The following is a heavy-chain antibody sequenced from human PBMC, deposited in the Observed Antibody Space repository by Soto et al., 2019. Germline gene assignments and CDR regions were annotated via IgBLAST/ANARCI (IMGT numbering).Heavy chain of an antibody. CDR3: ARRDYDILTGYSRSRNWFDP. CDR1: GSSIRNSYYF. CDR2: IFNNGST. Sequence: SSETLSLTCTVSGSSIRNSYYFWGWIRQPPGKGLEWIGSIFNNGSTHHNPSLKSRVTISVDTSKNQFSLKLSSVTAADTAVYYCARRDYDILTGYSRSRNWFDPWGQGTLVTVSS. V-gene: IGHV4-39*01. J-gene: IGHJ5*02. D-gene: IGHD3-9*01.